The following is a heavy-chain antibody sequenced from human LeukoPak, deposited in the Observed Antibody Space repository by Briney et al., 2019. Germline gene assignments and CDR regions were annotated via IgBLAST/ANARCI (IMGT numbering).Heavy chain of an antibody. J-gene: IGHJ6*02. CDR2: IYYSGST. D-gene: IGHD4-17*01. V-gene: IGHV4-61*05. CDR3: ARSSPTTVVLYGMDV. Sequence: SETLSLTCTVSGGSISSSSYYWGWIRQPPGKGLEWIGYIYYSGSTNYNPSLKSRVTISVDMSKNQFSLKLSSVTAADTAVYYCARSSPTTVVLYGMDVWGQGTTATVSS. CDR1: GGSISSSSYY.